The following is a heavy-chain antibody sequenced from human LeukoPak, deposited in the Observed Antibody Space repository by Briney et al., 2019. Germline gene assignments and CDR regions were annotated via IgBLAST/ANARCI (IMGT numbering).Heavy chain of an antibody. CDR3: ARHSIAAAGSTPSDY. D-gene: IGHD6-13*01. V-gene: IGHV4-34*01. Sequence: SETLSLTCAVYGGSFSGYYWRWIRQPPGKGLEWIGEINHSGSTNYNPSLKSRVTISVDTSKNQFSLKLSSVTAADTAVYYCARHSIAAAGSTPSDYWGQGTLVTVSS. CDR2: INHSGST. CDR1: GGSFSGYY. J-gene: IGHJ4*02.